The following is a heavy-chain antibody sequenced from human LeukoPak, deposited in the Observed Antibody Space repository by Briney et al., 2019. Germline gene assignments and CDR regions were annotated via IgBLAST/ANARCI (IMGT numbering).Heavy chain of an antibody. D-gene: IGHD6-19*01. J-gene: IGHJ4*02. Sequence: PGGSLRLSCAASGFTFSSYAMSWVRQAPGKGLEWVSAISGSGGSTYYADSVEGRFTISRDNSKNTLYLQMNSLRAEDTAVYYCAKVGIAVAGKVLYYFDYWGQGTLVTVSS. CDR2: ISGSGGST. CDR1: GFTFSSYA. CDR3: AKVGIAVAGKVLYYFDY. V-gene: IGHV3-23*01.